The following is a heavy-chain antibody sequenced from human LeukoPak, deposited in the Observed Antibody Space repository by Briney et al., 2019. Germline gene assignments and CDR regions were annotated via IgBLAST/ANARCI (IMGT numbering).Heavy chain of an antibody. CDR3: ARGLMVRGTYYYYYYGMDV. J-gene: IGHJ6*02. Sequence: GGSLRLSCAASGVTFSSDWMSWVRQAPGTGLEWVSNIKQGGSERYYVDSVKGRFTISRDNAKNSLYLQMDSLRAEDTAVYYCARGLMVRGTYYYYYYGMDVWGQGTTVTVSS. CDR2: IKQGGSER. D-gene: IGHD3-10*01. CDR1: GVTFSSDW. V-gene: IGHV3-7*01.